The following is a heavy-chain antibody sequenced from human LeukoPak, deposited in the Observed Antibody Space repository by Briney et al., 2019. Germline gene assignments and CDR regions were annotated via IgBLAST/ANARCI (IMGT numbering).Heavy chain of an antibody. D-gene: IGHD3-9*01. J-gene: IGHJ4*02. CDR1: GGSISSYY. CDR2: IYYSGST. CDR3: ARGAYFDWLYRLDY. Sequence: SETLSLTCTVSGGSISSYYGSWIRQPPGKEVEWIGYIYYSGSTNYKPSLKSRVTISVDTSKNQLSLKLSSVTAADTAVYYCARGAYFDWLYRLDYWGQGTLVTVSS. V-gene: IGHV4-59*08.